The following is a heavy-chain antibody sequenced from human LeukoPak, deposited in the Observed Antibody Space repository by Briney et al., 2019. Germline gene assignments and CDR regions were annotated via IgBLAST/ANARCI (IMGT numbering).Heavy chain of an antibody. CDR1: GGSISSYY. CDR3: ARGNRWELDIDY. V-gene: IGHV4-59*01. D-gene: IGHD1-26*01. Sequence: SETLSLTCTVSGGSISSYYWSWIRQPPGKGLEWIGYIYYGGSTNYNPSLKSRVTLSVDTSKNQFSLKLSSVTAAVTAVYYCARGNRWELDIDYWGQGTLVTVSS. J-gene: IGHJ4*02. CDR2: IYYGGST.